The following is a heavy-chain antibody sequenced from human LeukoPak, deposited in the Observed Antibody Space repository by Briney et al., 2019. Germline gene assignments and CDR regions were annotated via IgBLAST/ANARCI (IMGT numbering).Heavy chain of an antibody. CDR3: ARALAGGYYYFHDAFDI. CDR1: GYTFTGHY. J-gene: IGHJ3*02. CDR2: INPNSGGT. D-gene: IGHD3-10*01. V-gene: IGHV1-2*02. Sequence: ASVKVSCKASGYTFTGHYMHWVRQAPGQGLEWMGWINPNSGGTNYAQKFQGRVTMTRDTSISTAYMELSRLRSDDTAVYYCARALAGGYYYFHDAFDIWGQGTMVSVSS.